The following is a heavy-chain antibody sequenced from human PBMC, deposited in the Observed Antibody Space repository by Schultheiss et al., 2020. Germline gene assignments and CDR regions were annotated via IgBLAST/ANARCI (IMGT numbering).Heavy chain of an antibody. CDR3: AREAASGDYLSFAY. J-gene: IGHJ4*02. CDR1: GYTFTSYG. Sequence: ASVKVSCKASGYTFTSYGISWVRQAPGQGLEWMGWISAYNGNTNYAQKLQGGVTMTTDTSTSTDYMELRSRRSDDTAVYYCAREAASGDYLSFAYWGQGTRVNGSS. D-gene: IGHD4-17*01. CDR2: ISAYNGNT. V-gene: IGHV1-18*01.